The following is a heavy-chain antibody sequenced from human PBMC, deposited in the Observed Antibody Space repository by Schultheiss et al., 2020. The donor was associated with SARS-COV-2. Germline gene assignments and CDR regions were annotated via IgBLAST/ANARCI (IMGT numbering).Heavy chain of an antibody. D-gene: IGHD6-19*01. Sequence: GGSLRLSCAASGFTFSSYSMNWVRQAPGKGLEWVSSISGSGGGTYYADSVKGQFTISRDNFKDTLYLQMTRLRGEDTAVYYCAREGKQWLAQTFDYWGQGTLVTVSS. CDR1: GFTFSSYS. V-gene: IGHV3-23*01. CDR3: AREGKQWLAQTFDY. CDR2: ISGSGGGT. J-gene: IGHJ4*02.